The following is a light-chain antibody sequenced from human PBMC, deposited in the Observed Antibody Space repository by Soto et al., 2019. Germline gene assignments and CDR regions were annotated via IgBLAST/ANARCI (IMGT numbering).Light chain of an antibody. CDR2: DVS. J-gene: IGLJ1*01. Sequence: QSVLTQPASVSGSPGQSITISCTGTSSDVGGYNYVSWHQQHPGKAHKLMIYDVSNRPSGVSNRFSGSKSGNTASLTISGLQAEDEADYYCSSYTSSSTLGGVFGTGTKVTVL. CDR3: SSYTSSSTLGGV. CDR1: SSDVGGYNY. V-gene: IGLV2-14*01.